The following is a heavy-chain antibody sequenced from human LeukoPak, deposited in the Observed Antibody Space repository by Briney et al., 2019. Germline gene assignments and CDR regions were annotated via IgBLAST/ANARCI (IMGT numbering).Heavy chain of an antibody. CDR3: ACVVPAAMNYYYYGMDV. CDR1: GFTFSSHA. D-gene: IGHD2-2*01. Sequence: GGSLRLSCAASGFTFSSHAMSWVRQAPGKGLEWVSAISGSGDSTYYVDSVKGRFTISRDISKNTLYLQMSSLRAEDTAVYYCACVVPAAMNYYYYGMDVWGQGTTVTVSS. V-gene: IGHV3-23*01. CDR2: ISGSGDST. J-gene: IGHJ6*02.